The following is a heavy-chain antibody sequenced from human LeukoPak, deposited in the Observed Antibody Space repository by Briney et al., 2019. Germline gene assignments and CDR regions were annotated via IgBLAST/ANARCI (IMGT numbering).Heavy chain of an antibody. CDR2: IYYSGST. Sequence: SETLSLTCAVYGGSFSGYYWSWIRQPSGKGLEWIGYIYYSGSTNYNPSLKSRVTISVDTSKNQFSLKLSSVTAADTAVYYCARGLRWYNFDYWGQGTLVTVSS. J-gene: IGHJ4*02. CDR3: ARGLRWYNFDY. D-gene: IGHD4-23*01. CDR1: GGSFSGYY. V-gene: IGHV4-59*01.